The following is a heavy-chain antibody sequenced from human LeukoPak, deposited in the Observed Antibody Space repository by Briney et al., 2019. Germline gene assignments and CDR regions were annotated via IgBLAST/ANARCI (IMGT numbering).Heavy chain of an antibody. CDR1: GGSISSYY. CDR2: IKTNGST. CDR3: ARDEGQLAGYYFDY. D-gene: IGHD6-6*01. J-gene: IGHJ4*02. V-gene: IGHV4-4*07. Sequence: SETLSLTCNVSGGSISSYYWSWIRQPAGKGLEWIGRIKTNGSTNYNPSLKSRVTMSVDTSKNQFSLKLTSVTAADTAVYYCARDEGQLAGYYFDYWGQGTLVTVSS.